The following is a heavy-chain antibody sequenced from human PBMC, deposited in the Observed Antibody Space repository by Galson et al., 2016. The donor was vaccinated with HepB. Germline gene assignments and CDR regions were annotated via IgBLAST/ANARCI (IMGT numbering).Heavy chain of an antibody. D-gene: IGHD4-17*01. J-gene: IGHJ4*02. V-gene: IGHV3-23*01. Sequence: SLRLSCAASGFTFSSSSMSWVRQAPGKGLEWVSAIDGHDDSTYYADSVRGRFTISRGNSKNTLYLQINSLRAEGTAVYYCATGGDYDIWGQGTLVTVSS. CDR3: ATGGDYDI. CDR1: GFTFSSSS. CDR2: IDGHDDST.